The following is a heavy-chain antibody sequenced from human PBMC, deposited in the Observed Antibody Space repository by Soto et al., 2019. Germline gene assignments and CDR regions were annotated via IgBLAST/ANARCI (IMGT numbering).Heavy chain of an antibody. D-gene: IGHD4-4*01. CDR3: TTDLYSNYTNYYYYMDV. CDR2: IKSKTDGGTT. J-gene: IGHJ6*03. Sequence: EVQLVESGGGLVKPGGSLRLSCAASGFTFSNAWMSWVRQAPGKGLEWVGRIKSKTDGGTTDYAAPVQGRFTISRDDSKNTLYLQMNSLKTEDTAVYYCTTDLYSNYTNYYYYMDVWGKGTTVTVSS. CDR1: GFTFSNAW. V-gene: IGHV3-15*01.